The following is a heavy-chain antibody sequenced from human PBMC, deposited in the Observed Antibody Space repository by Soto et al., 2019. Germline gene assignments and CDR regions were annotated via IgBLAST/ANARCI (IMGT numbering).Heavy chain of an antibody. CDR1: GGSISNNRW. CDR2: IHDRGST. V-gene: IGHV4-4*02. J-gene: IGHJ5*02. D-gene: IGHD6-19*01. Sequence: QVKLQESGPGLEKPSGTLSLTCAFSGGSISNNRWWTWVRQAPGKGLEWIGEIHDRGSTNKNLSLTSRAIVSIDRSKNQFSLEMRAVTAPDTAVYYCAAQWPAGYGAFAPRGQGNLVTVSS. CDR3: AAQWPAGYGAFAP.